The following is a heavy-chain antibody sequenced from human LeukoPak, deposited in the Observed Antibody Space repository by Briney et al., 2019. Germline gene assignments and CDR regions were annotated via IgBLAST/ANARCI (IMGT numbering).Heavy chain of an antibody. J-gene: IGHJ4*02. CDR1: DGSISTYY. V-gene: IGHV4-59*03. D-gene: IGHD6-6*01. CDR3: ATTTIGSSSSYYFDY. Sequence: SETLSLTCTISDGSISTYYWSWIRQPPGKGLEWIGYVYYSGSADYNPSLRSRVTMSVDTSKNQFSLTLTSVTAADTAMYYCATTTIGSSSSYYFDYWGRGTLVTVSS. CDR2: VYYSGSA.